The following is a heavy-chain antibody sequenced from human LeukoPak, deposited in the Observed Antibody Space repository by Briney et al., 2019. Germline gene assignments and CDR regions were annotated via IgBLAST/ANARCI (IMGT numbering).Heavy chain of an antibody. CDR2: IGTAGDT. Sequence: GGSLRLSCAASGFTFSGYDMHWVRQATGKGLEWVSAIGTAGDTYYPGSVKGRFTISRENAKNSLYLQMNSLRAGDTAVYYCARGVEFITMVRGVRYYYYGMDVWGQGTTVTVSS. D-gene: IGHD3-10*01. J-gene: IGHJ6*02. CDR1: GFTFSGYD. V-gene: IGHV3-13*01. CDR3: ARGVEFITMVRGVRYYYYGMDV.